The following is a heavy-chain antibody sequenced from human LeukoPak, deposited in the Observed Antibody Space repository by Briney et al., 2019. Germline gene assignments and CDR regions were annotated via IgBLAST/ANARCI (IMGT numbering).Heavy chain of an antibody. D-gene: IGHD3-3*01. J-gene: IGHJ4*02. V-gene: IGHV3-7*01. CDR1: GFTFSSYW. Sequence: PGGSLRLSCAASGFTFSSYWMSWVRQAPGKGLEWVANIKQDGSEEYYVDSVKGRFTISRDNAKNSLYLQMNSLRAEDTAVYYCARGGPTYYDFWSGTYYFDYWGQGTLVTVSS. CDR2: IKQDGSEE. CDR3: ARGGPTYYDFWSGTYYFDY.